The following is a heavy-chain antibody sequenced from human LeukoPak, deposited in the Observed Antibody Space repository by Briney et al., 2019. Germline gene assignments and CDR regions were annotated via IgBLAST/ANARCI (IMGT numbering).Heavy chain of an antibody. CDR2: ISWNTNNI. CDR1: GFRFADYA. V-gene: IGHV3-9*01. J-gene: IGHJ5*02. CDR3: AKAPGVTTGWFDP. Sequence: GGSLRLSCAASGFRFADYAVHWVRQAPGKGLEWVSGISWNTNNIGYADSVKGRFTISRDNTKNSLYLQMNSLRVEDTALYYCAKAPGVTTGWFDPWGQGTLVTVSS. D-gene: IGHD4-17*01.